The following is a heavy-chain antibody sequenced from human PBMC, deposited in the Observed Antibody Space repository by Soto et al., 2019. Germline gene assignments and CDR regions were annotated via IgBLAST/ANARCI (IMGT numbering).Heavy chain of an antibody. Sequence: GGSLRLSCAASGFSFSSHAMHWVRQAPGKGLEWVAVISYDGSNKDYADSVKGRFTISRDNSKNTLFLQMNSLRAEDTAVYYCAREYYDILTGYLYGMDVWGQGTTVTVSS. CDR3: AREYYDILTGYLYGMDV. CDR1: GFSFSSHA. D-gene: IGHD3-9*01. CDR2: ISYDGSNK. V-gene: IGHV3-30-3*01. J-gene: IGHJ6*02.